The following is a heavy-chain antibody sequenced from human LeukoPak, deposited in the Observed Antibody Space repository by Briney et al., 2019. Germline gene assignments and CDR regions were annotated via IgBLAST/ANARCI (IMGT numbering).Heavy chain of an antibody. CDR2: TSYSGSTNYNASSGST. J-gene: IGHJ4*02. Sequence: SETLSLTCTVSGGSISSYYWSWIRQPPGPGLKWIAYTSYSGSTNYNASSGSTNYNPSLKSRVTISVDTSRNQFSLKVTSVTAADTAVYYCARIGSSGNFDYWGQGTLVTVSS. D-gene: IGHD5-12*01. V-gene: IGHV4-59*08. CDR3: ARIGSSGNFDY. CDR1: GGSISSYY.